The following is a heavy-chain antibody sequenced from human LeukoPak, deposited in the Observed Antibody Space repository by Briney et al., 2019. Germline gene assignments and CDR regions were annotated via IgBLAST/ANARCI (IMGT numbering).Heavy chain of an antibody. Sequence: GGSLRLSCAASGFTFSGHAMSWVRQAPGKGLEWVSVIYSGGSTYYADSVKGRFTISRDNSKNTLYLQMNSLRSEDTAVYYCARGRLLTIFGVVNIPRSYDMDVWGKGTTVTVSS. D-gene: IGHD3-3*01. J-gene: IGHJ6*03. V-gene: IGHV3-53*05. CDR3: ARGRLLTIFGVVNIPRSYDMDV. CDR1: GFTFSGHA. CDR2: IYSGGST.